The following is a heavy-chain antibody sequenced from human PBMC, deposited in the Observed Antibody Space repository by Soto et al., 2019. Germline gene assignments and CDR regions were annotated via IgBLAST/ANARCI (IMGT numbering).Heavy chain of an antibody. D-gene: IGHD1-7*01. V-gene: IGHV1-18*01. CDR3: ASSSLELRVFDY. J-gene: IGHJ4*02. CDR1: GYTFTNYG. CDR2: ISGDNGDT. Sequence: VQLVQSGAEVKKPGAAVRVSCKASGYTFTNYGISWVRQAPGQGLEWMGWISGDNGDTNYAQRLQGRVTMTTDTSTSTAYMELRSLKSDDTAVYFCASSSLELRVFDYWGQGTLVTVSS.